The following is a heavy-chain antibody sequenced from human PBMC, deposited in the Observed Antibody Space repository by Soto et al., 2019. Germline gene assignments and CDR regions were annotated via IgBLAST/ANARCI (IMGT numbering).Heavy chain of an antibody. D-gene: IGHD3-10*01. Sequence: QVQLVQSGAEVKKPGSSVKVSCKASGGTFSTYTIAWVRQAPGLGLEWMGRIIPILDIANYAQKFQGRVTITADKSTSTAYMELSSLRSEDTAVYYCARGPGMVRGAPMDVWGQGTTVTVSS. CDR2: IIPILDIA. CDR3: ARGPGMVRGAPMDV. CDR1: GGTFSTYT. J-gene: IGHJ6*02. V-gene: IGHV1-69*02.